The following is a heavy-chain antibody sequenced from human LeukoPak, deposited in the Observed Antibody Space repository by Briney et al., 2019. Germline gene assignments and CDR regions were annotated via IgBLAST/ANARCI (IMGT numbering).Heavy chain of an antibody. D-gene: IGHD5-24*01. CDR1: GFTVSSNY. Sequence: GGSLRLSCAASGFTVSSNYVSWVRQAPGKGLEWVSIIYSGGRTYYADSVKGRFTISRDNSKNTLYLQMNSLRAEDTAVYYCAREEMATIRAYGMDVWGQGTTVTVSS. J-gene: IGHJ6*02. CDR2: IYSGGRT. V-gene: IGHV3-66*01. CDR3: AREEMATIRAYGMDV.